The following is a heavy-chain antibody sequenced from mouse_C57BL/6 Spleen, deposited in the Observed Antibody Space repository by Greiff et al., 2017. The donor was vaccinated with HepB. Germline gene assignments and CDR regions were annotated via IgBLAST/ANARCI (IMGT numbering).Heavy chain of an antibody. CDR2: INPGSGGT. J-gene: IGHJ1*03. CDR3: ARRITTVVEGWYFDV. CDR1: GYAFTNYL. Sequence: VQLQQSGAELVRPGTSVKVSCKASGYAFTNYLIEWVKQRPGQGLEWIGVINPGSGGTNYNEKFKGKATLTADKSSRTAYMQLSSLTSEDSAVYFCARRITTVVEGWYFDVWGTGTTVTVSS. D-gene: IGHD1-1*01. V-gene: IGHV1-54*01.